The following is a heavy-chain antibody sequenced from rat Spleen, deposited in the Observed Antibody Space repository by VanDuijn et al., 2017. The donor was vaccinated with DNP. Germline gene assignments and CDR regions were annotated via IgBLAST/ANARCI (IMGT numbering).Heavy chain of an antibody. CDR1: GFSLTSYG. J-gene: IGHJ1*01. D-gene: IGHD1-6*01. V-gene: IGHV2S12*01. CDR2: ISSGGIT. Sequence: QVQLKESGPGLVQPSQTLSLTCTVSGFSLTSYGVRWVRQPPGKGLEWIAAISSGGITYYNSALKSRLSISRDTSKSQVFLKMNSLQTEDTAIYFCTRVLYNGYQRHYWYFDFWGPGTMVTVSS. CDR3: TRVLYNGYQRHYWYFDF.